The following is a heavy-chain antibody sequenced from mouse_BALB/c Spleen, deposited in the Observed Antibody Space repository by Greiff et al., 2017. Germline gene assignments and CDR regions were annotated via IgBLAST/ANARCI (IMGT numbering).Heavy chain of an antibody. CDR1: GFTFSDYY. D-gene: IGHD2-3*01. CDR3: ARGWLLRGAMDY. J-gene: IGHJ4*01. V-gene: IGHV5-4*02. Sequence: EVQGVESGGGLVKPGGSLKLSCAASGFTFSDYYMYWVRQTPEKRLEWVATISDGGSYTYYPDSVKGRFTISRDNAKNNLYLQMSSLKSEDTAMYYCARGWLLRGAMDYWGQGTSVTVSS. CDR2: ISDGGSYT.